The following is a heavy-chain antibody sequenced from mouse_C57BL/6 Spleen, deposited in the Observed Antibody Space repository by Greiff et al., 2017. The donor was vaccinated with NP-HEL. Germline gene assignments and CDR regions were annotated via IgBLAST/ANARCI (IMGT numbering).Heavy chain of an antibody. V-gene: IGHV1-55*01. CDR2: IYPGSGST. CDR1: GYTFTSYW. D-gene: IGHD2-4*01. CDR3: ARDYYDYGDAMDY. Sequence: QVQLQQPGAELVKPGASVKMSCKASGYTFTSYWITWVKQRPGQGLEWIEDIYPGSGSTNYNEKFKSKATLTVDTSSSTAYMQLSSLTSEDSAVYYCARDYYDYGDAMDYWGQGTSVTVSS. J-gene: IGHJ4*01.